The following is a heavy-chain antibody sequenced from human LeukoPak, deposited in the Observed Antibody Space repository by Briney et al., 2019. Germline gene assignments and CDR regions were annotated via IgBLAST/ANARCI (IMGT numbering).Heavy chain of an antibody. V-gene: IGHV4-30-2*01. J-gene: IGHJ3*02. CDR2: IYHSGST. D-gene: IGHD1-26*01. Sequence: SETLSLTCTVSGGSISSGGYYWSWIRQHPGKCLEWIGYIYHSGSTYYNPSLKSRVTISVDRSKNQFSLKLSSVTAADTAVYYCARVGSTDAFDIWGQGTMVTVSS. CDR1: GGSISSGGYY. CDR3: ARVGSTDAFDI.